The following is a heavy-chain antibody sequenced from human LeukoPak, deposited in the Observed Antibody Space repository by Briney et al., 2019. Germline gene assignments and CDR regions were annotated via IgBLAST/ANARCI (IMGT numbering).Heavy chain of an antibody. Sequence: PSETLSLTCTVSGGSISSGSYYWSWTRQPAGKGLEWIGRIYTSGSTNYNPSLKSRVTISVDMSKNQFSLKLSSVTAADTAVYYCAREVCSSTSCYTGSGSDYWGQGTLVTVSS. CDR3: AREVCSSTSCYTGSGSDY. V-gene: IGHV4-61*02. J-gene: IGHJ4*02. D-gene: IGHD2-2*01. CDR2: IYTSGST. CDR1: GGSISSGSYY.